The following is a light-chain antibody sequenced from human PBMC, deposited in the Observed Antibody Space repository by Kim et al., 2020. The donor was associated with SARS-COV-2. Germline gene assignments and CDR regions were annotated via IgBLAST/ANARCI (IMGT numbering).Light chain of an antibody. CDR3: AAWDDSLSAWV. Sequence: VTVSCSGSRSNIVSNYLYWYQQRPGPAPKHLIYRNNQPPSGVPDRFSGSKSGTSASLAISGLRSEDEGDYYCAAWDDSLSAWVFGGGTKLTVL. V-gene: IGLV1-47*01. J-gene: IGLJ3*02. CDR2: RNN. CDR1: RSNIVSNY.